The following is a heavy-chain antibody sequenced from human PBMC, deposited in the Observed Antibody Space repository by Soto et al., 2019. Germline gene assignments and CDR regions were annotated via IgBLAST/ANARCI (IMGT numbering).Heavy chain of an antibody. V-gene: IGHV4-59*01. CDR3: ARSYGRSGYYAYFDY. D-gene: IGHD3-22*01. Sequence: PSETLSLTCTVSGGSISSYYWSWIRQPPGKGLEWIGYIYYSGSINYNPSLKSRVAISVDTSKNQFSLNLTSVTAADTAVYCCARSYGRSGYYAYFDYWSRGTLVTVSS. J-gene: IGHJ4*01. CDR1: GGSISSYY. CDR2: IYYSGSI.